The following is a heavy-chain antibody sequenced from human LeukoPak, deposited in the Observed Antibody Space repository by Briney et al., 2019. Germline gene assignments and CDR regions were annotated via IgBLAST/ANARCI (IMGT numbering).Heavy chain of an antibody. CDR3: TRGVKDEYVWGSYRYYFDY. Sequence: GASVKVSCKASGYTFTGDFMHWVRQAPGQGLEWMGWINPNSGGTKCAEKFQGRVTMTRDTSITTAYMEVSRLTSDDTAIYYCTRGVKDEYVWGSYRYYFDYWGQGTLVTVSS. CDR2: INPNSGGT. CDR1: GYTFTGDF. J-gene: IGHJ4*02. V-gene: IGHV1-2*02. D-gene: IGHD3-16*02.